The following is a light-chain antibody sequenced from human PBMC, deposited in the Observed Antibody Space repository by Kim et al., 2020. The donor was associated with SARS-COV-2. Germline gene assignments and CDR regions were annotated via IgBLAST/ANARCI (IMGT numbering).Light chain of an antibody. V-gene: IGKV3-11*01. Sequence: PGERATLSCRASQSVSSYLAWYQQKPGQAPRLLIYDASNRATGIPARFSGSGSGTDFTLTISSLEPEDFAVYYCQQRSNWLTFGGGTKVDIK. CDR1: QSVSSY. J-gene: IGKJ4*01. CDR3: QQRSNWLT. CDR2: DAS.